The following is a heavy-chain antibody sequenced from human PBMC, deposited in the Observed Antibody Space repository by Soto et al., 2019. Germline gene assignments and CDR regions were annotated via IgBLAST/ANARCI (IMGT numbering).Heavy chain of an antibody. Sequence: SQTLSLTCATSGDSVSSNSAAWNWIRQSPSRGLEWLGRTYYRSKWYNDYAVSVKSRITINPDTSKNQFSLQLNSVTPEDTAVYYCARDLYIYSSGWPHGSFDIWGQGTMVTVSS. J-gene: IGHJ3*02. V-gene: IGHV6-1*01. D-gene: IGHD6-19*01. CDR3: ARDLYIYSSGWPHGSFDI. CDR2: TYYRSKWYN. CDR1: GDSVSSNSAA.